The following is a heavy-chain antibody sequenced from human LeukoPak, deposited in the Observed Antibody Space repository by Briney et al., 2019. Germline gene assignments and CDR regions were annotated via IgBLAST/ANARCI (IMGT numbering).Heavy chain of an antibody. Sequence: SETLSLTCTVSGYSISSGYYWGWIRQPPGKGLEWIGSIYHSGSTYYNPSLKSRVTISVDTSKNLFSLKLSSVTAADTAVYYCARVMSDGYNFGFDYWGQGTLVTVSS. V-gene: IGHV4-38-2*02. CDR1: GYSISSGYY. CDR3: ARVMSDGYNFGFDY. J-gene: IGHJ4*02. D-gene: IGHD5-24*01. CDR2: IYHSGST.